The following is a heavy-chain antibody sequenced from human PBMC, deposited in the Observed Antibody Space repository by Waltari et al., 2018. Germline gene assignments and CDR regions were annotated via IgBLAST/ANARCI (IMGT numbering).Heavy chain of an antibody. CDR2: ISSSSSYI. D-gene: IGHD5-18*01. V-gene: IGHV3-21*01. Sequence: EVQLVESGGGLVKPGGSLRLSCAASGFTFSSYSMNWVRQAPGKGLEWVSSISSSSSYIYYADSVKGRFTISRDNAKNSLYLQMNSLRAEDTAVYYCARDRANTAMVWLDYWGQGTLVTVSS. J-gene: IGHJ4*02. CDR3: ARDRANTAMVWLDY. CDR1: GFTFSSYS.